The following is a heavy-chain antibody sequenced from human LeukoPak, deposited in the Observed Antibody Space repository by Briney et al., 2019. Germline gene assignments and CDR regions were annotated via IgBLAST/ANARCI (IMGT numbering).Heavy chain of an antibody. CDR3: ARTHTIFGVVTYFDY. J-gene: IGHJ4*02. V-gene: IGHV3-66*02. D-gene: IGHD3-3*01. CDR1: GFTVSSNY. CDR2: IYSGTST. Sequence: GGSLRLSCAASGFTVSSNYMSWVRQAPGKGLEWVSIIYSGTSTYYADSVKGRFTISRDNSKTTLYLQMNSLRAEDTAMYYCARTHTIFGVVTYFDYWGQGTLVTVSS.